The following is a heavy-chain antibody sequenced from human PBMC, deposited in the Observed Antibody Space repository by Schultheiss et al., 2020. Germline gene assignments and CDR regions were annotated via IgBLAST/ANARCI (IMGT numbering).Heavy chain of an antibody. V-gene: IGHV4-39*07. D-gene: IGHD3-22*01. Sequence: SETLSLTCTVSGDSMSRTSYYWGWIRQPPGKGLEWIGSVYYSGSTNYNPSLKSRVTISVDTSKNQFSLKLSSVTAADTAVYYCARGPDSFTTASYYYYGMDVWGQGTTVTVSS. CDR1: GDSMSRTSYY. CDR2: VYYSGST. CDR3: ARGPDSFTTASYYYYGMDV. J-gene: IGHJ6*02.